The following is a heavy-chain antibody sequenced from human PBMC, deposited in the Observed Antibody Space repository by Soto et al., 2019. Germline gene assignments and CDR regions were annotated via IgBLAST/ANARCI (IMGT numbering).Heavy chain of an antibody. J-gene: IGHJ4*02. Sequence: SYTLPHTSAFSGDSVSNDNYYWSLIRQPPGKGLEWIGYIYYSGTTNYNSYLKSRLSLSVDMSKNQFSLKLASVTAADTAVYFCGIFQRGTTYFTFDECGRG. CDR2: IYYSGTT. CDR3: GIFQRGTTYFTFDE. D-gene: IGHD3-16*01. CDR1: GDSVSNDNYY. V-gene: IGHV4-61*01.